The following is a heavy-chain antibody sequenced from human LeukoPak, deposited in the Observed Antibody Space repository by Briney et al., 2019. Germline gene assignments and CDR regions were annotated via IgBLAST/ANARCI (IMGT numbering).Heavy chain of an antibody. CDR2: ISGSGGST. Sequence: PGGSLRLSCAASGFTFSSYAMSWVCQAPGKGLEWVSAISGSGGSTYYADSVKGRFTISRDNSKNTLYLQMNSLRAEDTAVYYCAKVGYCSSTSCYHWVEYYYGMDVWGQGTTVTVSS. CDR1: GFTFSSYA. CDR3: AKVGYCSSTSCYHWVEYYYGMDV. J-gene: IGHJ6*02. V-gene: IGHV3-23*01. D-gene: IGHD2-2*01.